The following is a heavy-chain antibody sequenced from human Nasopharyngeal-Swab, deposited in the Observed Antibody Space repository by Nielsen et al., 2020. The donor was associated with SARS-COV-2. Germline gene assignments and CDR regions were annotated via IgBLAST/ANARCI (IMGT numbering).Heavy chain of an antibody. Sequence: ASVKVSCKASGYTFTSYDINWVRQATGQGLEWMGWMNPNSGNTGYAQKFQGRVTMTRNTSISTAYMELSSLRSDDTAVYYCARERIAAAGTGFDYWGQGTLVTVSS. CDR1: GYTFTSYD. CDR2: MNPNSGNT. D-gene: IGHD6-13*01. J-gene: IGHJ4*02. V-gene: IGHV1-8*01. CDR3: ARERIAAAGTGFDY.